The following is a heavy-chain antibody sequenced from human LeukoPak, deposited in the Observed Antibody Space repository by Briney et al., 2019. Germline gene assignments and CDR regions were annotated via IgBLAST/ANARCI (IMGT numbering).Heavy chain of an antibody. J-gene: IGHJ4*02. CDR1: GFTFSSFG. V-gene: IGHV3-33*01. CDR2: IWYDGSNK. D-gene: IGHD3/OR15-3a*01. Sequence: PGRSLRLSCAASGFTFSSFGMHWVRQAPGKGLEWVAVIWYDGSNKYYADSVKGRFTISRDNSKNTLSLQMNSLRAEDTAVYYCVRDRTEYYFDYWGQGTLVTVSS. CDR3: VRDRTEYYFDY.